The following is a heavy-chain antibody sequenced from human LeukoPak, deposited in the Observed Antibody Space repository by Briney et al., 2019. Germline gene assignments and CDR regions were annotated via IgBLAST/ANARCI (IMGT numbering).Heavy chain of an antibody. D-gene: IGHD4-11*01. V-gene: IGHV4-39*01. J-gene: IGHJ5*02. CDR3: ARRIQDYSNYSNWFDP. Sequence: SETLSLTCTVSGGSIISSSYYWGWIRQPPGKGLEWIGSIYYSGSTYYNPSLKSRVTISVDTSKNQFSLKLSSVTAADTAVYYCARRIQDYSNYSNWFDPWGQGTLVTVSS. CDR2: IYYSGST. CDR1: GGSIISSSYY.